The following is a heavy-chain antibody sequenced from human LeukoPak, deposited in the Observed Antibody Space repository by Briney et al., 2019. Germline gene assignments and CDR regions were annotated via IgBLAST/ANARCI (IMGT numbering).Heavy chain of an antibody. CDR2: IKTDGSEQ. J-gene: IGHJ4*02. Sequence: GGSLRLSCAASGFSFSAYWMSWVRQAPGKGQEWLANIKTDGSEQYYVDSVKGRFTISRDNAMNSLYLQMNSLRADDTAVYYCAREYCSGGTCYLPGYWGQGTLVTVSS. D-gene: IGHD2-15*01. V-gene: IGHV3-7*04. CDR1: GFSFSAYW. CDR3: AREYCSGGTCYLPGY.